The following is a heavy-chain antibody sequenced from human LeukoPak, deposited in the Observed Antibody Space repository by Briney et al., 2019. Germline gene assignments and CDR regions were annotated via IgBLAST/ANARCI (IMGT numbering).Heavy chain of an antibody. J-gene: IGHJ3*02. CDR2: IYYSGST. CDR3: GGGFGDNDAFDI. V-gene: IGHV4-30-4*01. Sequence: SETLSLTCTVSGGSISSGDYYWSWIRQPPGKGLEWIGYIYYSGSTYYNPSLKSRVIISVDTSKNQFSLKLSSVTAADTAVYYCGGGFGDNDAFDIWGQGTMVTVSS. D-gene: IGHD3-10*01. CDR1: GGSISSGDYY.